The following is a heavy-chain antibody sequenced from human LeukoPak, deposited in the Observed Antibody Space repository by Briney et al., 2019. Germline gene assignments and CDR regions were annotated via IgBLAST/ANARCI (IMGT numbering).Heavy chain of an antibody. J-gene: IGHJ4*02. Sequence: GGSLRLSCTASGFTFGDYAMSWVRQAPGKGLEWVSAISAGGDTTLYAESVKGRFTISRDNSRNTLYLQMNNVRAEDTAIYHCARWIYYFDSWGQGTLVTVSS. V-gene: IGHV3-23*01. CDR2: ISAGGDTT. CDR1: GFTFGDYA. D-gene: IGHD5-12*01. CDR3: ARWIYYFDS.